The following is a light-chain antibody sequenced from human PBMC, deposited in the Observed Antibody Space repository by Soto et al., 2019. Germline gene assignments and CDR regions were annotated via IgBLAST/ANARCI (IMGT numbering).Light chain of an antibody. V-gene: IGLV2-14*01. CDR3: SSYTSSSTLSYV. Sequence: QSVLTQPASVSGSPGQSITISCTGTSSDVGGYNYVSWYQQHPGKAPKLMIYDVSNRPSGDSNRFSGSKSGNTASLTISGLQAEDEADYYCSSYTSSSTLSYVFGTGTKVTVL. CDR1: SSDVGGYNY. J-gene: IGLJ1*01. CDR2: DVS.